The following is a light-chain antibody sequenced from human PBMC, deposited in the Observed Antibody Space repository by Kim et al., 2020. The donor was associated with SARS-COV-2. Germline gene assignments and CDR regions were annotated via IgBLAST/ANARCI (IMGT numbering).Light chain of an antibody. V-gene: IGKV1-5*03. J-gene: IGKJ4*01. CDR3: QQYSSSSSS. Sequence: DIQMTQSPSTLSASVGDRVTITCRASQSISSWLAWYQQKPGKAPRLLIYKASSLESGVPSRFSGSGSGTEFTLTISSLQPDDFATYYCQQYSSSSSSFGGGTKVDIK. CDR2: KAS. CDR1: QSISSW.